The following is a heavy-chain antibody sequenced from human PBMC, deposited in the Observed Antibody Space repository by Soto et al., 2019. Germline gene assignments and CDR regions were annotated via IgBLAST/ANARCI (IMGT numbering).Heavy chain of an antibody. D-gene: IGHD2-2*02. J-gene: IGHJ6*02. V-gene: IGHV3-23*01. CDR2: ISGSGGST. CDR3: AKDSSSTNCYTSCYYYGMDV. CDR1: GFTFSSYA. Sequence: GGSLRLSCAASGFTFSSYAMSWVRQAPGKGLEWVSAISGSGGSTYYADSVKGRFTISRDNSKNTLYLQMNSLRAEDTAVYYCAKDSSSTNCYTSCYYYGMDVWGQGTTVTVSS.